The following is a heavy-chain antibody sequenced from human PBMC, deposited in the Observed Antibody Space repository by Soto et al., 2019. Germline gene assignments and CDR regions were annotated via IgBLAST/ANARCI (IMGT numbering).Heavy chain of an antibody. CDR2: ISNDGSNK. CDR3: ARDGDYPPWGGFDY. V-gene: IGHV3-30-3*01. CDR1: GFTFSSYA. Sequence: QVQLVESGGGVVQPGRSLRLSCAASGFTFSSYAMHWVRQAPGKGLEWVAVISNDGSNKYYADSVKGRFTISRDNSKNTLYLQMNSLRAEDTAVYYCARDGDYPPWGGFDYWGQGTLVTVSS. D-gene: IGHD3-16*01. J-gene: IGHJ4*02.